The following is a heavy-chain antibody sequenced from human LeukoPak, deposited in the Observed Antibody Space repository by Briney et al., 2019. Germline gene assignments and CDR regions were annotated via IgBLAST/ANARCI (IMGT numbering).Heavy chain of an antibody. Sequence: PGGSLRLPFAPSGFLFNSLWMHWVSQAPGKGLVWVSRINSDGSSTSYADSVKGRFTISRDNAKNTLYLQMNSLRAEDTAVYYCARGDLRFLECGSRFDYWGQGTLVTVSS. V-gene: IGHV3-74*01. CDR2: INSDGSST. D-gene: IGHD3-3*01. CDR1: GFLFNSLW. J-gene: IGHJ4*02. CDR3: ARGDLRFLECGSRFDY.